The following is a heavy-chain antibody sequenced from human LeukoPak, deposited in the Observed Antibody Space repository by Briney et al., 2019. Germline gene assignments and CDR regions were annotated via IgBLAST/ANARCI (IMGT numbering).Heavy chain of an antibody. D-gene: IGHD3-10*01. J-gene: IGHJ5*02. CDR3: ARGSVFLVLDP. V-gene: IGHV3-53*01. CDR1: GGSFSGYY. CDR2: IYSGGST. Sequence: ETLSLTCAVYGGSFSGYYWSWIRQAPGKGLEWVSVIYSGGSTYYADSVKGRFTISRDNSKNTLYVQMNSLRAEDTAVYYCARGSVFLVLDPWGQGTLVTVSS.